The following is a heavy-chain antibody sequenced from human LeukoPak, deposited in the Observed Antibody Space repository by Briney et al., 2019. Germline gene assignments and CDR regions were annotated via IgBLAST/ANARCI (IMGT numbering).Heavy chain of an antibody. Sequence: GGSLRLSCAASGFTFSSYAMSWVRQAPGKGLEWVSAISGSGGSTYNADSVKGRFTISRDNSKNTLYLQMNSLRAEDTAVYYCAKARVVVVPAAPWSYFDYWGQGTLVTVSS. J-gene: IGHJ4*02. CDR1: GFTFSSYA. D-gene: IGHD2-2*01. CDR3: AKARVVVVPAAPWSYFDY. V-gene: IGHV3-23*01. CDR2: ISGSGGST.